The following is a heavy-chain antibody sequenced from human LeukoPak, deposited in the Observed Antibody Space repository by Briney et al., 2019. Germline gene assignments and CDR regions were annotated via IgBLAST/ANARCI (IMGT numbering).Heavy chain of an antibody. J-gene: IGHJ3*02. CDR1: GYTFTSYD. V-gene: IGHV1-8*03. CDR2: MNPNSGNT. D-gene: IGHD2-2*02. Sequence: GASVKVSCKASGYTFTSYDINWARQATGQGLEWMGWMNPNSGNTGYAQKFQGRVTITRNTSISTAYMELSSLRSEDTAVYYCARVCSSTSCYNGAFDIWGQGTMVTVSS. CDR3: ARVCSSTSCYNGAFDI.